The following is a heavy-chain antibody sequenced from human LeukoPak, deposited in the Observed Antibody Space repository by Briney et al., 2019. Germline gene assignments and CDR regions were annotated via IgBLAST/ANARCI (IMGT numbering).Heavy chain of an antibody. D-gene: IGHD6-19*01. Sequence: KPSETLSLTCTVSGGSISSYYWSWIRQPPGKGLEWIGYIYHSGSTSYSPSLTSRVTISVDTSKNQFSLRLTSVTAADTAVYYCARQRIAVTFDYWGQGTLVTVSS. CDR2: IYHSGST. CDR3: ARQRIAVTFDY. J-gene: IGHJ4*02. CDR1: GGSISSYY. V-gene: IGHV4-59*08.